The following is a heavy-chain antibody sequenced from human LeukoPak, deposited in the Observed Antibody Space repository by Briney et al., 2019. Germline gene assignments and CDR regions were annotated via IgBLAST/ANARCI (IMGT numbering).Heavy chain of an antibody. J-gene: IGHJ4*02. CDR1: GFTFSSHG. D-gene: IGHD3-9*01. Sequence: GGSLRLSCSASGFTFSSHGMNWVRQAPGKGLEWVSSISSSSSYIYYADSVKGRFTISRDNAKNSLYLQMNSLRAEDTAVYYCATSAYYDILTGYYKGDPDYWGQGTLVTVSS. V-gene: IGHV3-21*01. CDR2: ISSSSSYI. CDR3: ATSAYYDILTGYYKGDPDY.